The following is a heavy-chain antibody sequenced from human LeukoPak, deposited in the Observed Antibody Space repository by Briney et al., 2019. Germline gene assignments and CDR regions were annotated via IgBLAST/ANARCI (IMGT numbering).Heavy chain of an antibody. CDR2: TSSDGSNK. J-gene: IGHJ6*02. Sequence: GRSLRLSCAASGFTFSSYAMHWVRQAPGKGLEWVAATSSDGSNKYYADSVKGRFTISRDNSKNTLYLQMNSLRAEDTAVYYCAKAVYGDYGMDVWGQGTTVTVSS. CDR1: GFTFSSYA. D-gene: IGHD4-17*01. CDR3: AKAVYGDYGMDV. V-gene: IGHV3-30-3*01.